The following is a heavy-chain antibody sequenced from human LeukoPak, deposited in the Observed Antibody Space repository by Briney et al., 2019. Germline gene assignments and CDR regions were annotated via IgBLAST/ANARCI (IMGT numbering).Heavy chain of an antibody. CDR1: GGSFSGYY. J-gene: IGHJ5*02. V-gene: IGHV4-34*01. CDR2: INHSGST. D-gene: IGHD3-22*01. CDR3: ARERLYYDNGGYHNWFDP. Sequence: SETLSLTCAVYGGSFSGYYWSWIRQPPGKGLEWIGEINHSGSTNYNPSLKSRVTISVDTSKKQFSLKLSSVTAADTAVYYCARERLYYDNGGYHNWFDPWGQGTLVTVSS.